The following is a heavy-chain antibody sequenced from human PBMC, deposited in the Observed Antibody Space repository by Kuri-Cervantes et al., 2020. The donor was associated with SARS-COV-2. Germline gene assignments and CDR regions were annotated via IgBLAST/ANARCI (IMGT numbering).Heavy chain of an antibody. J-gene: IGHJ3*02. CDR1: GYTFTSYD. D-gene: IGHD3-3*01. CDR3: ARVVTYYDFWSGYYTNAFDI. V-gene: IGHV1-8*03. Sequence: ASVNVSCKPSGYTFTSYDINWVRQATGQGLEWMGWMNPNSGNTGYAQKFQGRVTITRNTSISTAYMELSSLRSEDTAVYHCARVVTYYDFWSGYYTNAFDIWGQGTMVTVSS. CDR2: MNPNSGNT.